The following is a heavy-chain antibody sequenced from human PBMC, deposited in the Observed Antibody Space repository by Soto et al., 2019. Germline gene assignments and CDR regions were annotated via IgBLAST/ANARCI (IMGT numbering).Heavy chain of an antibody. CDR3: AREMTIFGVAPGGGVDV. J-gene: IGHJ6*02. Sequence: QLQLQESGSGLVQPSQTLSLTCTASGGSISTSGYSWNWIRQPPGGGMEWIGSIYQTGRTYVIPSLKTRVTMSLDKSKNQFSLNLTSVTAADTALYYCAREMTIFGVAPGGGVDVWGQGTTVTVSS. D-gene: IGHD3-3*01. V-gene: IGHV4-30-2*01. CDR2: IYQTGRT. CDR1: GGSISTSGYS.